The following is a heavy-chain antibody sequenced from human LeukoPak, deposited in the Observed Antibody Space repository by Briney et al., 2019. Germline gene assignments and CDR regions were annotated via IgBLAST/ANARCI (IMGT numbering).Heavy chain of an antibody. V-gene: IGHV6-1*01. D-gene: IGHD2-2*01. Sequence: SQTLSLTCAISGDSVSSNSVTWHWIRQSPSRGLEWLGRTYYRSTWYNDYAVSVRGRITVNPDTSKNQFSLHLNSVTPEDTAVYYCARRLTQYDCFDPWGQGILVTVSS. J-gene: IGHJ5*02. CDR1: GDSVSSNSVT. CDR2: TYYRSTWYN. CDR3: ARRLTQYDCFDP.